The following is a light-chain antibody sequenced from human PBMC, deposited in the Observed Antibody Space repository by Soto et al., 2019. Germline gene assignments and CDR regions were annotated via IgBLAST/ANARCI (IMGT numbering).Light chain of an antibody. CDR1: QSVSSN. CDR3: QQYNNWGA. CDR2: GAS. J-gene: IGKJ4*01. Sequence: EIVMTQSPATLSVSPGERATLSCRASQSVSSNLAWYQQKPGQSPRLLIYGASTRATDIPARFSGSGSGTEFTLTISSLQSEDFAVYYCQQYNNWGAFGGGTKVEIK. V-gene: IGKV3-15*01.